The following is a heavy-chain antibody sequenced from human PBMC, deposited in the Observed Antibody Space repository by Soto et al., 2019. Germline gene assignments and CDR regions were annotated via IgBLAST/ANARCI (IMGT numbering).Heavy chain of an antibody. CDR3: ARVPYSGSYEVYYGMDV. V-gene: IGHV4-59*01. CDR2: IYYSGST. D-gene: IGHD1-26*01. CDR1: GGSISSYY. J-gene: IGHJ6*02. Sequence: SETLSLTCTVSGGSISSYYWSWIRQPPGKGLEWIGYIYYSGSTNYNPSLKSRVTISVDTSKNQFSLKLSSVTAADTAVYYCARVPYSGSYEVYYGMDVWGQGTTVTVSS.